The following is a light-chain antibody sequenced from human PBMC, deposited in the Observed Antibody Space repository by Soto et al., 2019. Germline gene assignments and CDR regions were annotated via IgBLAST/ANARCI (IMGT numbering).Light chain of an antibody. Sequence: EIVLTQSPGPLSLSPGERATLSCRASQSVSSSFLAWYQQKPGQAPRLLIYGASSRATGIPDRFSGSGSGTDFTRTIDRLEPEDFAVYYCQEYGSSPCTFGQGSKVEIK. J-gene: IGKJ1*01. CDR2: GAS. CDR1: QSVSSSF. CDR3: QEYGSSPCT. V-gene: IGKV3-20*01.